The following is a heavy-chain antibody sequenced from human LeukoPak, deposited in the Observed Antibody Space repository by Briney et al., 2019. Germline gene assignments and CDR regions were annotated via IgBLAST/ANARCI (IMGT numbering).Heavy chain of an antibody. Sequence: GGSLRLSCAASGFTFSSYWMHWVRQAPGKGLVWVSRVKGDGSFTNYADSVYGRFTISRDNAKNTLYLHMHSLRVEDTAVYYCVRDGDDFNFDYWGQGSPVTVSP. D-gene: IGHD5-24*01. J-gene: IGHJ4*02. CDR1: GFTFSSYW. CDR3: VRDGDDFNFDY. CDR2: VKGDGSFT. V-gene: IGHV3-74*01.